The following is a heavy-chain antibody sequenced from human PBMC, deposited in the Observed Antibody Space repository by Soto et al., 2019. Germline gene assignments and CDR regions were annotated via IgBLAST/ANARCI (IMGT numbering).Heavy chain of an antibody. CDR2: IFSNDEK. Sequence: QVTLKESGPVLVKPTEPLTLTCTVSGFSLSNARMGVSWIRQPPGKALEWLAHIFSNDEKSYSTSLKSRLTISRDTSKSQVVLTMTNMDPMDTATYYCALIHTFVTAAYFDYWGQGTLVTVSS. CDR3: ALIHTFVTAAYFDY. CDR1: GFSLSNARMG. V-gene: IGHV2-26*01. J-gene: IGHJ4*02. D-gene: IGHD2-21*02.